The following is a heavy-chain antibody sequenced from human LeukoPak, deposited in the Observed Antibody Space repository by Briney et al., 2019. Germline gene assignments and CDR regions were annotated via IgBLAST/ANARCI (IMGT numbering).Heavy chain of an antibody. CDR3: ARAVTLTARNNWFDP. V-gene: IGHV4-39*07. CDR2: IYYSGST. J-gene: IGHJ5*02. CDR1: GGSISSSSYY. D-gene: IGHD2-21*02. Sequence: PSETLSLTCTVSGGSISSSSYYWGWIRQPPGKGLEWIGSIYYSGSTYYNPSLKSRVTISVDTSKNQFSLKLSSVTAADTAVYYCARAVTLTARNNWFDPWGQGTLVTVSS.